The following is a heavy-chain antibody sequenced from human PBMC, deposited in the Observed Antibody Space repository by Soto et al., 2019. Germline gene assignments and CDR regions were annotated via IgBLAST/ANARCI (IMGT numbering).Heavy chain of an antibody. CDR2: ISGGGDAA. Sequence: EVQLLESGGGFVQPGGSLRLSCAGSGFTFINYAMNWVRQAPGKGLEWVSSISGGGDAAFFPDSVRGRFTISRDNSENTVTLQMNSLGVDDPAVYYCARKILGSTSRPNYWYFDLWGRGTLVTVSS. CDR1: GFTFINYA. V-gene: IGHV3-23*01. J-gene: IGHJ2*01. D-gene: IGHD2-2*01. CDR3: ARKILGSTSRPNYWYFDL.